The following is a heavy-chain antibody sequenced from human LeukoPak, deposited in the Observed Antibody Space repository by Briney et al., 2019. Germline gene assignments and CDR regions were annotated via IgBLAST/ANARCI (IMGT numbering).Heavy chain of an antibody. V-gene: IGHV3-53*01. CDR2: IYSGVST. CDR3: ARLQDYYDSSGYYYGGMDV. J-gene: IGHJ6*02. CDR1: GFTVSSNY. Sequence: GGSLRLSCAASGFTVSSNYMSWVRQAPGKGLEWGSVIYSGVSTYYTDSVKGRFTISRDNSKNTLYLQMNSLRAEDTAVYYCARLQDYYDSSGYYYGGMDVWGQGTTVTVSS. D-gene: IGHD3-22*01.